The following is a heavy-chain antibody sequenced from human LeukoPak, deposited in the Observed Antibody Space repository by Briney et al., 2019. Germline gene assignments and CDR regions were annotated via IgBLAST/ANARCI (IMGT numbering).Heavy chain of an antibody. CDR3: ASSQWELLSFHD. V-gene: IGHV3-21*01. CDR1: GFTFSSYS. Sequence: GGSLRLSCAASGFTFSSYSMNWVRQAPGKGLEWVSSISSSSSYIYYADSVKGRFTISRDNAKNSLYLQMNSLRAEDTAVYYCASSQWELLSFHDWGQGTLVTVSS. D-gene: IGHD1-26*01. CDR2: ISSSSSYI. J-gene: IGHJ4*02.